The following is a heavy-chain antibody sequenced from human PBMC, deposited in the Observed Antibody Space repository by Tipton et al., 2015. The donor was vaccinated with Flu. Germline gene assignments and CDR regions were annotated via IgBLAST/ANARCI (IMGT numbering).Heavy chain of an antibody. J-gene: IGHJ2*01. Sequence: TLSLTCVVSGYSISSTYYWGWIRQLPGKGLEWIGSISHTGSTYYNPSLKSRVTISVDTSRTQFSLNLNSVTAADTAVYYCARKGYYWLFDLWGRGTLVTVSS. D-gene: IGHD5-12*01. CDR2: ISHTGST. V-gene: IGHV4-38-2*01. CDR3: ARKGYYWLFDL. CDR1: GYSISSTYY.